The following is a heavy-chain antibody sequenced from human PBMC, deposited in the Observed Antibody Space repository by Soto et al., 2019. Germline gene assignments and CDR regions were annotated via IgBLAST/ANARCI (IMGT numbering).Heavy chain of an antibody. CDR1: GGSFSGYY. V-gene: IGHV4-34*01. Sequence: SETVSLTCAVYGGSFSGYYWSWIRQPPGKGLEWIGEINHSGSTNYNPSLKSRVTISVDTSKNQFSLKLSSVTAADTAVYYCARGQNLYYDFWSGYPFCYWGQGTLVTVSS. CDR3: ARGQNLYYDFWSGYPFCY. J-gene: IGHJ4*02. D-gene: IGHD3-3*01. CDR2: INHSGST.